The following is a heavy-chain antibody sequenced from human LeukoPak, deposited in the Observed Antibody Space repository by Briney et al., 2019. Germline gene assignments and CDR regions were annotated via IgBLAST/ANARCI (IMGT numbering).Heavy chain of an antibody. CDR2: IGGGGGST. J-gene: IGHJ4*02. CDR3: AKGHRYCTSGNCNSAVDY. D-gene: IGHD2-15*01. CDR1: GFTLSHYA. Sequence: PGGSLRLSRSMSGFTLSHYAMSWFRQAPGKGLEWVSTIGGGGGSTDYTDSVKGRFTTSRDNSKNTLYLQMNSLGAEDTAVYYCAKGHRYCTSGNCNSAVDYWGQGTLVTVSS. V-gene: IGHV3-23*01.